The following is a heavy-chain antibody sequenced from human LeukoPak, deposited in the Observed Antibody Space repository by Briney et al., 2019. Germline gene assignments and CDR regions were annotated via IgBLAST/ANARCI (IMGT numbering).Heavy chain of an antibody. J-gene: IGHJ4*02. CDR1: GFTFSSYA. D-gene: IGHD6-19*01. CDR3: ARCYSSGWSYYFDY. V-gene: IGHV3-30-3*01. Sequence: GRSLRLSCAASGFTFSSYAMHWVRLAPGKGLEWVAVISYDGSNKYYADSVKGRFTISRDNSKNTLYLQMNSLRAEDTAVYYCARCYSSGWSYYFDYWGQGTLVTVSS. CDR2: ISYDGSNK.